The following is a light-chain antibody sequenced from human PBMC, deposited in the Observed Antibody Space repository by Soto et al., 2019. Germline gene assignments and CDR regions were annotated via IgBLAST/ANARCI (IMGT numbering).Light chain of an antibody. V-gene: IGKV3-20*01. Sequence: EVVLTQSPGTLSLSPGERVTLSCRASQRVSSTYLAWFQQKPGQAPRLLIYGASTRATGIPDRFSGRGSGTDFTLTISRLEPEDFAVYYCHQYGSSPRTFGQGTKVDIK. J-gene: IGKJ1*01. CDR3: HQYGSSPRT. CDR2: GAS. CDR1: QRVSSTY.